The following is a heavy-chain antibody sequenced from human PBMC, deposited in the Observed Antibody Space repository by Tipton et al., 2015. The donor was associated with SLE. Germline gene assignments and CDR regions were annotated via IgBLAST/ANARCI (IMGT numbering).Heavy chain of an antibody. V-gene: IGHV4-30-4*08. CDR1: GDSIGRSDYY. CDR3: ARMGYGDGFDV. J-gene: IGHJ6*02. Sequence: TLSLTCTVSGDSIGRSDYYWSWIRQSPGKGLEWIGYIYYSGNTYYNPSLKSRVTISVDTSKNQFSLKLSSVTAADTAVYYCARMGYGDGFDVWGQGTTVTVSS. CDR2: IYYSGNT. D-gene: IGHD4-17*01.